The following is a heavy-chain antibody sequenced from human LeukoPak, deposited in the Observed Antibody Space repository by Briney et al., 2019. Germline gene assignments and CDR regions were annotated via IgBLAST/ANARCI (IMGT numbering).Heavy chain of an antibody. CDR1: GYTFTGYY. J-gene: IGHJ3*01. Sequence: ASVKVSCKASGYTFTGYYMHWVRQAPGQGLEWMGWINPNSGGTNYAQKFQGRVTMTRDTSISTAYMELRRLRSDDTAVYYCARDLRTHYYDSSGYWGQGTMVTVSS. CDR2: INPNSGGT. D-gene: IGHD3-22*01. CDR3: ARDLRTHYYDSSGY. V-gene: IGHV1-2*02.